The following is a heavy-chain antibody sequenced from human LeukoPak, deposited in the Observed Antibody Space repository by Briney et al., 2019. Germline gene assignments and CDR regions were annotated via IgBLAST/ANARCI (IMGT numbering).Heavy chain of an antibody. J-gene: IGHJ4*02. CDR1: GGSISSSYY. D-gene: IGHD1-26*01. CDR2: IYNSGNT. V-gene: IGHV4-39*01. CDR3: ARHATAYSFAY. Sequence: TSETLSLTCTVSGGSISSSYYWGWIRQPPGKGLEWIGSIYNSGNTYYNPSLKSRVTISVDTSKSHFSLKMNSVTAADTAVYYCARHATAYSFAYCGQANLVTVSS.